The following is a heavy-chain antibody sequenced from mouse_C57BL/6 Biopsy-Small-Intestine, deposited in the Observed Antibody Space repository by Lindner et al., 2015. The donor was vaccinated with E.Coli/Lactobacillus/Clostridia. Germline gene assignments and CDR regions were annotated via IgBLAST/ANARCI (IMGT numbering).Heavy chain of an antibody. CDR2: INPYNGGT. J-gene: IGHJ2*01. V-gene: IGHV1-19*01. Sequence: VQLQESGPVLVKPGASVKMSCKASGYTFTDYYMNWVKQSHGESLEWVGVINPYNGGTSYNQKFKGKATLTVDKSSSTAYMALNSLTSEDSAVYYCAGMDSSYYFDYWGQGTTLTVSS. CDR3: AGMDSSYYFDY. CDR1: GYTFTDYY.